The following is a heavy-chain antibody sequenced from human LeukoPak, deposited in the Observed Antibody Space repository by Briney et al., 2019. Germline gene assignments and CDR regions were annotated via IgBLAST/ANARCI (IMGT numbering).Heavy chain of an antibody. D-gene: IGHD6-13*01. CDR3: ARQHDSYHYYYVDV. Sequence: PSETLSLTCAVSGYSIRSGYYWIWIRQPPGKGLEWIGSLYHSDSIYYNPSLESRVTMSVDTSKNQFSLKLSFVTAADTAVYYCARQHDSYHYYYVDVWGKGTTVTVSS. J-gene: IGHJ6*03. CDR2: LYHSDSI. V-gene: IGHV4-38-2*01. CDR1: GYSIRSGYY.